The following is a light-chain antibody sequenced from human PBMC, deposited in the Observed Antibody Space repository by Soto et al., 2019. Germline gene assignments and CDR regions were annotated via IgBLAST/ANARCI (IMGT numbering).Light chain of an antibody. Sequence: EIVLTQSPGTLSLSPGERAALSCRASQSVSSSYLAWYQQKPGQAPRLLIYGASSRATGTPDRCSGSGSGTDFTLTINRLEPEDFALYYCQQYGSSPPTFGQGTKVDIK. J-gene: IGKJ1*01. CDR1: QSVSSSY. V-gene: IGKV3-20*01. CDR2: GAS. CDR3: QQYGSSPPT.